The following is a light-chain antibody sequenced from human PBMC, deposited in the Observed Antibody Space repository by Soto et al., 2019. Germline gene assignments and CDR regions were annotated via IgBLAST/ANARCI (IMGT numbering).Light chain of an antibody. Sequence: DIQMTQSPSTLSASVGDRVTITCRASQSISSWLAWYQQKPGKAPKLLIYKASSLESGVPSRFSGSGSGTEFTLTISSLQPDDFATYSCQQYTSYSTCGQGTKLEIK. CDR2: KAS. V-gene: IGKV1-5*03. CDR3: QQYTSYST. J-gene: IGKJ2*02. CDR1: QSISSW.